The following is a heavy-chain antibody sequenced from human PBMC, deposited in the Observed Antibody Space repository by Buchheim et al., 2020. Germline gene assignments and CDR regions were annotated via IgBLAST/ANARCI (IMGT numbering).Heavy chain of an antibody. Sequence: EVQLVESGGGLVKPGGSLRLSCAASGFTFSNAWMSWVRQAPGKGLEWVGRIKSKTDGWTTDYAAPVKGRFTISRDDSKNTLYLQMNSLKTEDTAVYYCTTAGYSSRWGQGTL. CDR2: IKSKTDGWTT. CDR1: GFTFSNAW. CDR3: TTAGYSSR. D-gene: IGHD6-19*01. J-gene: IGHJ4*02. V-gene: IGHV3-15*01.